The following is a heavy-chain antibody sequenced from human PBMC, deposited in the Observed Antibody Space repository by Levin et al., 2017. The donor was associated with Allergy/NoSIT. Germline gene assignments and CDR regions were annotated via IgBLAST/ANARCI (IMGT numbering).Heavy chain of an antibody. CDR2: INSDGTIT. J-gene: IGHJ6*02. CDR1: GFTFSNYW. V-gene: IGHV3-74*01. Sequence: GGSLRPSCAAGGFTFSNYWMHWVRQVPGKGLVWVSRINSDGTITTYADSAKGRFTISRDNAKHTLYLQMDSLRAEDTAIYFCAKEAQEMATNFWYYYHYAMDVWGQGTTVTVSS. D-gene: IGHD5-24*01. CDR3: AKEAQEMATNFWYYYHYAMDV.